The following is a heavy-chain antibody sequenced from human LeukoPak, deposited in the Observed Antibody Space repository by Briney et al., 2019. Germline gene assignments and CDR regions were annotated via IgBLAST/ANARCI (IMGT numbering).Heavy chain of an antibody. Sequence: GGSLRLSCAASGFTFSSYAMSWVRQASGKGLEWVSAISGSGGSTYYADSVKGRFTISRDNSKNTLYLQMNSLRAEDTAVYYCAKDLEIVVVTYFDYWGQGTLVTVSS. CDR3: AKDLEIVVVTYFDY. J-gene: IGHJ4*02. D-gene: IGHD3-22*01. CDR1: GFTFSSYA. V-gene: IGHV3-23*01. CDR2: ISGSGGST.